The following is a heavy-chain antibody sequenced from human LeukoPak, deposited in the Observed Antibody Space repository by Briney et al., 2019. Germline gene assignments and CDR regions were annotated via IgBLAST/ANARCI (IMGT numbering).Heavy chain of an antibody. Sequence: GGSLRLSCAASGFTFSSYAMSWVRQAPGKGLEWVSAISGSGGSTYYADSVKGRFTISRDNSKNTLYLQMNSLRAEDTAVYYCAKEGYCSSTSCYRAPRYFDLWGRGTLVTASS. CDR2: ISGSGGST. J-gene: IGHJ2*01. CDR1: GFTFSSYA. CDR3: AKEGYCSSTSCYRAPRYFDL. D-gene: IGHD2-2*01. V-gene: IGHV3-23*01.